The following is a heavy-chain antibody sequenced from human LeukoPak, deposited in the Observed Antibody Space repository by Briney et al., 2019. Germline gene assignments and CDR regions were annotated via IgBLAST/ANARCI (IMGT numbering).Heavy chain of an antibody. Sequence: SETLSLTCTVSGYSISSGYYWGWIRQPPGKGLEWIGGNYHSGSTYYNPSLKSRVTISVDTSKNHFSLKLSSVTAADTAVYYCARDHRGYSYGYAANWFEPWGQGTLVTVSS. CDR2: NYHSGST. V-gene: IGHV4-38-2*02. CDR1: GYSISSGYY. CDR3: ARDHRGYSYGYAANWFEP. D-gene: IGHD5-18*01. J-gene: IGHJ5*02.